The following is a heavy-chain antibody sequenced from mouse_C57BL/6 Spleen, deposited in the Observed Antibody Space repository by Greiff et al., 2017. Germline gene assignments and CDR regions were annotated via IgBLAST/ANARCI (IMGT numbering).Heavy chain of an antibody. Sequence: QVQLQQSGAELVRPGASVTLSCKASGYTFPDYEMHWVKQTPVHGLEWIGAIDPETGGTAYTQKFKGKAILTADKSSSTAYMELRSLTSEDSAVYYCTRQDYYGSSYGAMDYWGQGTSVTVSS. CDR3: TRQDYYGSSYGAMDY. J-gene: IGHJ4*01. V-gene: IGHV1-15*01. CDR1: GYTFPDYE. D-gene: IGHD1-1*01. CDR2: IDPETGGT.